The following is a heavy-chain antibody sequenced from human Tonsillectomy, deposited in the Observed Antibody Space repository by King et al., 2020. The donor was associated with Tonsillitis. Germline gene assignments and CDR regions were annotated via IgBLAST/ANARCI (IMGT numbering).Heavy chain of an antibody. V-gene: IGHV3-30*02. D-gene: IGHD4-17*01. CDR2: IRYDGGDT. CDR3: AKASSGDPDY. J-gene: IGHJ4*02. CDR1: GFTFTTSG. Sequence: VQLVESGGGVVQPGGSLRLSCAASGFTFTTSGMPWVRQAPGKGLEWVAFIRYDGGDTFYADSVKGRFTISRDNSRTTLYLHMNSLRLEDTAVYYCAKASSGDPDYWGQGTLVTVSS.